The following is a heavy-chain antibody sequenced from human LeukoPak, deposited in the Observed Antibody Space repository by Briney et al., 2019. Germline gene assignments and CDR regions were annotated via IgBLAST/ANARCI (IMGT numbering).Heavy chain of an antibody. CDR2: IKRNVDGGTT. CDR3: TASGV. V-gene: IGHV3-15*01. D-gene: IGHD7-27*01. J-gene: IGHJ4*02. Sequence: KPGGSLRLSCAASGFRFPNAWMTWVRQAPGKGLEWVGRIKRNVDGGTTDYAAPVQGRFTISRDDSKNTVYLQMNSLKTEDTAVYYCTASGVWGQGTLVTVSS. CDR1: GFRFPNAW.